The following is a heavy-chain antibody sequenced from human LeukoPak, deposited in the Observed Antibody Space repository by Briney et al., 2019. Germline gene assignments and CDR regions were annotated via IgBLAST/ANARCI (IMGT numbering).Heavy chain of an antibody. Sequence: SETLSLTCTVSDDSISSTSYYWGWIRQPPGKGLEWIGSVYYTGGTNYSPSLKSRVTMSVDTSKNQFSLMLSSVTAADTAVYYCARHGGTRITLIEVYYFDSWGQGTLVTVSS. CDR1: DDSISSTSYY. D-gene: IGHD4-11*01. CDR3: ARHGGTRITLIEVYYFDS. V-gene: IGHV4-39*01. J-gene: IGHJ4*02. CDR2: VYYTGGT.